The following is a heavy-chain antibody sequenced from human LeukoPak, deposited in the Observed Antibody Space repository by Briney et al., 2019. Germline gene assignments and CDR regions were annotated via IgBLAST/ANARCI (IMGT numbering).Heavy chain of an antibody. V-gene: IGHV1-69*01. D-gene: IGHD3-9*01. CDR2: IIPIFGTA. CDR3: AREGGRILRYFDWLLGYFDY. CDR1: GGTFSSYA. Sequence: SVKVSCKASGGTFSSYAISWVRQAPGQGLEWMGGIIPIFGTANYAQKFQGRVTITADESTSTAYMELSSLRSEDTAVYYCAREGGRILRYFDWLLGYFDYWGQGTLVTVFS. J-gene: IGHJ4*02.